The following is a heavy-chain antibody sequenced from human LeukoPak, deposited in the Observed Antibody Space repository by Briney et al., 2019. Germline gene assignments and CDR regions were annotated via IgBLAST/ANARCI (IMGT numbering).Heavy chain of an antibody. CDR3: ARDRGYSYGFDY. V-gene: IGHV4-39*07. D-gene: IGHD5-18*01. CDR2: INYRGST. Sequence: SETLSLTCAVSGASISSTTYYWGWIRQPPGKGLEWIGSINYRGSTYYNPSLKSRVSISVDTAKNQFSLNLTSVTAADTAVYYCARDRGYSYGFDYWGQGTLVAVSS. CDR1: GASISSTTYY. J-gene: IGHJ4*02.